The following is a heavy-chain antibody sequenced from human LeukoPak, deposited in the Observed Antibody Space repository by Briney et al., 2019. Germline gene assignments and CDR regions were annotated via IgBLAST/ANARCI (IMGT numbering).Heavy chain of an antibody. J-gene: IGHJ4*02. V-gene: IGHV1-2*02. CDR1: GYTFTGYY. CDR2: INPNSGGT. CDR3: TRDVPGYSSNFDF. D-gene: IGHD6-19*01. Sequence: ASVKVSCKASGYTFTGYYMHWVRQAPGQGLEWMGWINPNSGGTNYAQKFQGRVTLTRDTSITTAYMELRWLTSDDTAVYYCTRDVPGYSSNFDFWGQGTLVTVSS.